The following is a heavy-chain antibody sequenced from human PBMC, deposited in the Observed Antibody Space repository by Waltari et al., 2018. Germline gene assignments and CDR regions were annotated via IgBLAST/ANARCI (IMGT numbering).Heavy chain of an antibody. Sequence: EVQLSESGGGLIQPGGSRRHSCAASGFTFRAEALTWVRQAPRRGLEWVSAISRFDGSTYYADSVRGRFTISRDHSKNSVYLQMNSLSAEDTAVYYCAKDSRWNLSWYFDLWGRGTRVAVSS. D-gene: IGHD1-1*01. CDR3: AKDSRWNLSWYFDL. CDR2: ISRFDGST. J-gene: IGHJ2*01. V-gene: IGHV3-23*01. CDR1: GFTFRAEA.